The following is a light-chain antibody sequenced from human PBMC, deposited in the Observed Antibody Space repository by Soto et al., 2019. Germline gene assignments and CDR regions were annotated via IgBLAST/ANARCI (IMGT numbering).Light chain of an antibody. CDR1: QGIRTD. J-gene: IGKJ4*01. Sequence: DIQMTQSPSSLSASVGDRVTITCRASQGIRTDLGWYRQKPGKAPKRLIYAASSLQSGVPSRFSGSGSGTEFTLTISILQPEDFATYYCLQHNSYRLTFGGGTKVEIK. CDR3: LQHNSYRLT. CDR2: AAS. V-gene: IGKV1-17*01.